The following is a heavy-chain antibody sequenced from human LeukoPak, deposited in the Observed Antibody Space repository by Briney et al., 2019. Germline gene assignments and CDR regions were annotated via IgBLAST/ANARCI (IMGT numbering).Heavy chain of an antibody. CDR3: ASRWGSGEFLESY. D-gene: IGHD3-16*01. CDR1: GGTFNSYA. V-gene: IGHV1-69*04. Sequence: SVKVSCKASGGTFNSYAISWVRQAPGQGLEWMGRIIPILGIANYAQKFQGRVTITADKSTSTAYMELSSLRSEDTAVYYCASRWGSGEFLESYWGQGTLVTVSS. J-gene: IGHJ4*02. CDR2: IIPILGIA.